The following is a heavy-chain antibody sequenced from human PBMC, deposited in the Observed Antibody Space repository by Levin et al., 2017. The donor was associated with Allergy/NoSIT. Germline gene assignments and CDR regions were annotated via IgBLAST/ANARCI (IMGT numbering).Heavy chain of an antibody. V-gene: IGHV3-23*01. CDR1: GFTFSSYA. CDR2: ISTTGGST. J-gene: IGHJ4*02. Sequence: GESLKISCAASGFTFSSYAMNWVRQAPGKGLEWVSAISTTGGSTDSADSVKGRFTISRDNSKNTLYLQMNSLRAEDTALYYCAKAGSHGIPFDYWGQGTLVTVSS. D-gene: IGHD2-15*01. CDR3: AKAGSHGIPFDY.